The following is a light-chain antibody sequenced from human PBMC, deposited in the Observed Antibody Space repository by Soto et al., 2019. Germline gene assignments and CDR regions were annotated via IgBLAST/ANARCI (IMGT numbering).Light chain of an antibody. CDR2: DVT. V-gene: IGLV2-11*01. J-gene: IGLJ1*01. CDR1: SSVVGGYNY. Sequence: QSVLTQPRSVSGSPGQSVTISCTGTSSVVGGYNYVSWYQQHPGKAPKLMVYDVTARPSGVPDRFSGSKSGNTASLTISGLQAEDEADYYSCSYAGRYIFVFGTGTKVTVL. CDR3: CSYAGRYIFV.